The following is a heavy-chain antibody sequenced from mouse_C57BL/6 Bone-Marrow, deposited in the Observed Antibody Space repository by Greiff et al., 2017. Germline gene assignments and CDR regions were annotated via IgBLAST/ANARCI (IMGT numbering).Heavy chain of an antibody. J-gene: IGHJ3*01. V-gene: IGHV8-8*01. D-gene: IGHD1-1*01. CDR1: GFSLNTFDMS. CDR2: IWWDADK. CDR3: ARGYYGSSSWFAY. Sequence: QVTLKVSGPGILQPSQSLSLTCSFSGFSLNTFDMSVGWISQPSGKGLEWLAHIWWDADKYYNPALKSRLTLSKDTSKNLVFLKIANVDTADTATYYCARGYYGSSSWFAYWGQGTLVTVSA.